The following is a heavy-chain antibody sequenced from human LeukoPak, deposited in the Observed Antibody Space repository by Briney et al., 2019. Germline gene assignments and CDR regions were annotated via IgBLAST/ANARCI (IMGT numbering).Heavy chain of an antibody. J-gene: IGHJ5*02. Sequence: GESLKISCKGSGYSFTSYWISWVRQMPGKGLEWMGRIAPGDSYIRYSPSFQGHVTISADKSITTAYPQWSSLKASDTAMYYCARHDGYCSGGSCRNWFDPWGQGTPVTVSS. V-gene: IGHV5-10-1*01. CDR3: ARHDGYCSGGSCRNWFDP. CDR2: IAPGDSYI. D-gene: IGHD2-15*01. CDR1: GYSFTSYW.